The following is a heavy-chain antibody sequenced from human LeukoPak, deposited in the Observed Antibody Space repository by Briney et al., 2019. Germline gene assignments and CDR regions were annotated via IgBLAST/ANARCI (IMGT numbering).Heavy chain of an antibody. V-gene: IGHV1-18*01. CDR2: ISAYNGNT. J-gene: IGHJ3*02. Sequence: ASVKVSCKASGYTFTSYGISWVRQAPGQGLEWMGWISAYNGNTNYAQKLQGRVTMTTDTSTSTAYMGLRSLRSDDTAVYYCAVVVAAHDAFDIWGQGTMVTVSS. CDR3: AVVVAAHDAFDI. CDR1: GYTFTSYG. D-gene: IGHD2-15*01.